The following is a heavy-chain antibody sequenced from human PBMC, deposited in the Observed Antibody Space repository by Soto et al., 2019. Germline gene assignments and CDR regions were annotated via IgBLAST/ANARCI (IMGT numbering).Heavy chain of an antibody. D-gene: IGHD6-19*01. Sequence: GGSLRLSCAASGFTFSSYGMHWVRQAPGKGLEWVAVISYDGSNKYYADSVKGRFTISRDNSKNTLYLQMNSLRAEDTAVYYCAKVWCSIAVAGTGGSAHLFDYWGQGTLVTVSS. J-gene: IGHJ4*02. CDR3: AKVWCSIAVAGTGGSAHLFDY. CDR1: GFTFSSYG. CDR2: ISYDGSNK. V-gene: IGHV3-30*18.